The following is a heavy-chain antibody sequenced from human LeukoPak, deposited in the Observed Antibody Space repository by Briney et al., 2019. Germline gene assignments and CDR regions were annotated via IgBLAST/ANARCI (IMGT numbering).Heavy chain of an antibody. Sequence: SETLSLTCTVSGGSISSYYWSWIRQPPGKGLEWIGYIYYSGSTNYNPSLKSRVTISVDTSKNQFSLKLTSVIAADTALYYCARGGWSLDYWGQGTLVTVSS. CDR1: GGSISSYY. CDR3: ARGGWSLDY. J-gene: IGHJ4*02. D-gene: IGHD6-19*01. V-gene: IGHV4-59*01. CDR2: IYYSGST.